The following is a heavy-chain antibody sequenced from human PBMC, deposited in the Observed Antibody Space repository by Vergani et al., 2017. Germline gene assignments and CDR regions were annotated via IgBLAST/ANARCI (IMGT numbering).Heavy chain of an antibody. CDR2: ISGSGGST. Sequence: EVQLVQSGAEVKKPGESLRISCKGSGYSFSSYAMSWVRQAPGKGLEWVSAISGSGGSTYYADSVKGRFTVSRDNSKNTLYLQMNSLRAEDTAVYYCAKDPAFDSSGYFQHWGQGTLVTVSS. V-gene: IGHV3-23*04. CDR1: GYSFSSYA. CDR3: AKDPAFDSSGYFQH. D-gene: IGHD3-9*01. J-gene: IGHJ1*01.